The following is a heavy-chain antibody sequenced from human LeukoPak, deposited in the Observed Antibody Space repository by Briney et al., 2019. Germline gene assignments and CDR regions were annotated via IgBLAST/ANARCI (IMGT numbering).Heavy chain of an antibody. V-gene: IGHV1-46*01. CDR2: INPSGGST. CDR3: ARKMIVANWFDP. D-gene: IGHD3-22*01. CDR1: GYTFTSYY. J-gene: IGHJ5*02. Sequence: ASVKVSCKASGYTFTSYYMHWVRQAPGQGLEWMGLINPSGGSTTYAQKFQGRVTMTRDTSTSTVYMELGSLRSEDTAVYYCARKMIVANWFDPWGQGTLVTVSS.